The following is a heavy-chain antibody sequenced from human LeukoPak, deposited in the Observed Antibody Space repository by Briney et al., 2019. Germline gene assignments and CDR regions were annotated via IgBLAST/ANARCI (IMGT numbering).Heavy chain of an antibody. J-gene: IGHJ3*02. Sequence: SETLSLTCTVSGGSISSSSYYWGWIRQPPGKGLEWIGSIYYSGSTYYNPSLKSRVTISVDTSKNQFSLKLSSVTAADTAVYYCAREGYYDTSASGAFDIWGQGTMVTVSS. CDR3: AREGYYDTSASGAFDI. D-gene: IGHD3-22*01. V-gene: IGHV4-39*07. CDR2: IYYSGST. CDR1: GGSISSSSYY.